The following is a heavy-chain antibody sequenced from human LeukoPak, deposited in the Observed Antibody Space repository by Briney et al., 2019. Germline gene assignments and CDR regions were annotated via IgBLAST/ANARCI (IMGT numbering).Heavy chain of an antibody. CDR1: GGSISSYY. CDR2: IYYSGST. V-gene: IGHV4-59*08. J-gene: IGHJ4*02. CDR3: ASVRGVNQFDY. D-gene: IGHD3-10*01. Sequence: PSETLSLTCTVSGGSISSYYWSWIRQPPGKGLEWIGYIYYSGSTNYNPSLKSRVTISVDTSKNQFSLKLSSVTAADTAVYYCASVRGVNQFDYWGQGTLVTVSS.